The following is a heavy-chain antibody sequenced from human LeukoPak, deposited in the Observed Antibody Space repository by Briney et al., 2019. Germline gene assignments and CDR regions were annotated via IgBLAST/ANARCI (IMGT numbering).Heavy chain of an antibody. J-gene: IGHJ3*02. V-gene: IGHV3-7*04. D-gene: IGHD3/OR15-3a*01. CDR2: IKEDGSET. CDR1: GFTSSTYW. Sequence: GGSLRLSCAASGFTSSTYWMSWVRQAPGKGLEWVVNIKEDGSETDYAGSVKGRFTISRDNAKKSLYLQMNSLRVEDTAVYYCARDYGLDAFDIWGQGTMVTVSS. CDR3: ARDYGLDAFDI.